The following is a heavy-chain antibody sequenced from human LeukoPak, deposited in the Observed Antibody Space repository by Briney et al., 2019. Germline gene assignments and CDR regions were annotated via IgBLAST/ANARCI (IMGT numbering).Heavy chain of an antibody. J-gene: IGHJ5*02. CDR3: ARRLTQYDCFDP. V-gene: IGHV6-1*01. CDR1: GDSVSSNSVT. D-gene: IGHD2-2*01. CDR2: TYYRSTWYN. Sequence: SQTLSLTCAISGDSVSSNSVTWNWIRQSPSRGLEWLGRTYYRSTWYNDYAVSVRGRITVNPDTSKNQSSLHPNSVTPEDTAVYYCARRLTQYDCFDPWGQGILVTVSS.